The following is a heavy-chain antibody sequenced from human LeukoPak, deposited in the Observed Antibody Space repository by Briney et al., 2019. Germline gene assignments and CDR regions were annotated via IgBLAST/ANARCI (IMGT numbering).Heavy chain of an antibody. CDR1: GFTFSSYG. Sequence: GGSLRLSCAASGFTFSSYGMHWVRQAPGKGLEWVAVIWYDGSDKYYADPVKGRFTISRDNSKNTLYLQMNSLRAEDTAVYYCARDSEFDSSGYSPPLQYWGQGTLVTVSS. J-gene: IGHJ4*02. V-gene: IGHV3-33*08. CDR2: IWYDGSDK. CDR3: ARDSEFDSSGYSPPLQY. D-gene: IGHD3-22*01.